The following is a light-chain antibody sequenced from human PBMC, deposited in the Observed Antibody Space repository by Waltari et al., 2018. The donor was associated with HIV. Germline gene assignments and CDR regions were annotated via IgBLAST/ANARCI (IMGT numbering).Light chain of an antibody. CDR3: TSYAGRNTLV. V-gene: IGLV2-8*01. Sequence: QSALTQPPSASGSPGTSVTISCTGKTSDVGAYNLVPWYQQHPGKAPKLMIYEVFKRPSGVPDRFSGSKSGNTASLTVSGLQAEDEADYYCTSYAGRNTLVFGGGTKLTVL. CDR1: TSDVGAYNL. CDR2: EVF. J-gene: IGLJ2*01.